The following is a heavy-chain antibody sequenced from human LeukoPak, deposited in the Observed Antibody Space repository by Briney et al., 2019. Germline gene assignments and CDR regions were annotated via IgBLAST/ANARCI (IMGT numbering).Heavy chain of an antibody. CDR2: IYYSGST. J-gene: IGHJ5*02. Sequence: PSETLSLTCTVSGGSISSGGYYWSWIRQHPGKGLQWIGDIYYSGSTYYNPSFKSRVTISVDTSKNKFSLKLSSVTAADTAVYYCARVSVGILPNWFDPWGQGTLVTVSS. V-gene: IGHV4-31*03. CDR1: GGSISSGGYY. D-gene: IGHD3-3*01. CDR3: ARVSVGILPNWFDP.